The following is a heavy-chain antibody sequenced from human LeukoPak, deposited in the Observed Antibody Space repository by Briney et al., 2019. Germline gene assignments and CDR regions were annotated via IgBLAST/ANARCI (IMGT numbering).Heavy chain of an antibody. V-gene: IGHV1-46*01. J-gene: IGHJ4*02. D-gene: IGHD4-17*01. CDR2: INPSGGST. Sequence: ASVKVSCTASGYTFTSYYMHWVRQAPGQGLEWMGIINPSGGSTSYAQKFQGRVTMTRDTSTSTVYMELSSLRSEDTAVYYCATAGRAHYYGDYSIDYWGQGTLVTVSS. CDR3: ATAGRAHYYGDYSIDY. CDR1: GYTFTSYY.